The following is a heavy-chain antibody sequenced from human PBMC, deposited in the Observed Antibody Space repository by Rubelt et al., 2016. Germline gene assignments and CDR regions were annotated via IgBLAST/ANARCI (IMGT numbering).Heavy chain of an antibody. D-gene: IGHD1-26*01. V-gene: IGHV3-23*01. J-gene: IGHJ6*02. Sequence: AISGSGGSTYYADSVKGRFTISRDNSKNTLYLQMNSLRAEDTAVYYCARVGGSYRNYYYYGMDVWGQGTTVTVSS. CDR2: ISGSGGST. CDR3: ARVGGSYRNYYYYGMDV.